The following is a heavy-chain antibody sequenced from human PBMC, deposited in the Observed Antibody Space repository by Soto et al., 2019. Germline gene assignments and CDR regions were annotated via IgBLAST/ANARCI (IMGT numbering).Heavy chain of an antibody. Sequence: QVQLQESGPGLVKPSETLSLTCTVSGGSISSYYWSWIRQPPGKGLEWIGYIYYSGSTNYNPSLKSRVTISVDTSKNQFSLKLSSVTAADTAVYYCARWWGGFLEWTNNWFDPWGQGTLVTVSS. CDR3: ARWWGGFLEWTNNWFDP. J-gene: IGHJ5*02. V-gene: IGHV4-59*01. D-gene: IGHD3-3*01. CDR1: GGSISSYY. CDR2: IYYSGST.